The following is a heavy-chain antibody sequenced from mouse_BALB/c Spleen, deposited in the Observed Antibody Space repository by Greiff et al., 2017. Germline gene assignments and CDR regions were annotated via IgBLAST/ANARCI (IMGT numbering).Heavy chain of an antibody. V-gene: IGHV5-9-3*01. D-gene: IGHD2-1*01. Sequence: EVKLMESGGGLVKPGGSLKLSCAASGFTFSSYAMSWVRQTPEKRLEWVATISSGGSYTYYPDSVKGRFTISRDNAKNTLYLQMSCLRSEDTAMYYCARPGGNSWFAYWGQGTLVTVSA. CDR1: GFTFSSYA. CDR3: ARPGGNSWFAY. CDR2: ISSGGSYT. J-gene: IGHJ3*01.